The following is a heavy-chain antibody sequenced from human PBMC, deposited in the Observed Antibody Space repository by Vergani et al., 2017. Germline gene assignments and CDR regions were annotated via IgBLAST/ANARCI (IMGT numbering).Heavy chain of an antibody. CDR2: IYHSGST. D-gene: IGHD6-19*01. J-gene: IGHJ4*02. CDR3: ARTVPIAVPDDY. V-gene: IGHV4-38-2*01. Sequence: QVQLQESGPGLVKPSETLSLTCAVSGYSISSGYYWGWIRQPPGKGREWIGSIYHSGSTYYNPSIKSRVTISVDTSKNQFSLKLSSVTAADTAVYYCARTVPIAVPDDYWGQGTLVTVSS. CDR1: GYSISSGYY.